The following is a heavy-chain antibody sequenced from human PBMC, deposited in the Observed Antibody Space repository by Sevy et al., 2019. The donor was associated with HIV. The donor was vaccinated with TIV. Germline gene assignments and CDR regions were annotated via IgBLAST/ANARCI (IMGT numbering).Heavy chain of an antibody. D-gene: IGHD3-22*01. CDR1: GFTFSSYS. CDR3: ARGPDYYDSSCYYYQ. V-gene: IGHV3-21*01. J-gene: IGHJ4*02. Sequence: GGSLRLSCAASGFTFSSYSMHWVRQAPGKGLEWVSSINSISTYIYYADSVKGRFTISRDNAKNSLYLQMNSLRAEDTAVYYCARGPDYYDSSCYYYQWGQGTLVTVSS. CDR2: INSISTYI.